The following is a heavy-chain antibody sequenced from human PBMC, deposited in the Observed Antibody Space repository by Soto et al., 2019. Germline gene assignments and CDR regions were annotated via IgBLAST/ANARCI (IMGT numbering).Heavy chain of an antibody. Sequence: RGDSLKISCKCSCYSFTSYLIGWVRQMPGKGLEWMGIIYPGQSDTRYSPSFQGQVIISADKSISTAYLQWSSLKASDTAMYSYAATRTNSHFAYWGQAILLTVSS. D-gene: IGHD2-8*01. J-gene: IGHJ4*02. CDR2: IYPGQSDT. CDR3: AATRTNSHFAY. CDR1: CYSFTSYL. V-gene: IGHV5-51*01.